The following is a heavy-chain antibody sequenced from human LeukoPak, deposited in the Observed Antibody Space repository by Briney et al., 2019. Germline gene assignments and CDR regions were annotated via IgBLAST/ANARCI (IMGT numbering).Heavy chain of an antibody. CDR1: GASITTDSYY. V-gene: IGHV4-61*01. CDR2: IYHSGGT. CDR3: ARGGYSYGYFDY. D-gene: IGHD5-18*01. J-gene: IGHJ4*02. Sequence: SETLSLTCTVSGASITTDSYYCSWIRQPPGKGLEWIGYIYHSGGTSYNPSLKSRVTISVDTSKNQFSLRLSSVTAADTAVYYCARGGYSYGYFDYWGQGTLVTVSS.